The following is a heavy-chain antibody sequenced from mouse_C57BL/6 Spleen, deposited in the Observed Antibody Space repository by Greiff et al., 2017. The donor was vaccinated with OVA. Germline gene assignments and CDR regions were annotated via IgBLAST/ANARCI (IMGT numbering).Heavy chain of an antibody. CDR1: GYAFSSSW. CDR2: IYPGDGDT. CDR3: ARAGDGWFAY. D-gene: IGHD3-3*01. J-gene: IGHJ3*01. V-gene: IGHV1-82*01. Sequence: QVQLQQSGPELVKPGASVKLSCKASGYAFSSSWMHWVKQRPGEGLEWIGRIYPGDGDTHYNGKFKGKATLTADKSSSTAYMQLSSLTSEDSAVYCCARAGDGWFAYWGQGTLVTVSA.